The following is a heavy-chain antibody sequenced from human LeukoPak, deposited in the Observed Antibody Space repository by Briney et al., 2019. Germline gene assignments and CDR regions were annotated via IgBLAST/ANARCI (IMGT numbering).Heavy chain of an antibody. D-gene: IGHD6-13*01. J-gene: IGHJ4*02. CDR3: AKSFPAAGTFGDY. V-gene: IGHV3-7*01. CDR2: IKQDGSEK. Sequence: GGALRLSCAASGFTFSSYGMHWVRQAPGKGLEWVANIKQDGSEKYYVDSVKGRFTISRDNAKNSLYLQMNSLRAEDTAVYYSAKSFPAAGTFGDYWGQGTLVTVSS. CDR1: GFTFSSYG.